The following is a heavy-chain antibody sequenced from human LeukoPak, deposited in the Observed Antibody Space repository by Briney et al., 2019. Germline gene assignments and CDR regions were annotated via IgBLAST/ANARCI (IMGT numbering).Heavy chain of an antibody. CDR1: GGSISSYY. J-gene: IGHJ4*02. CDR2: IYTSGST. V-gene: IGHV4-4*07. CDR3: AREDYDYVWGSYRFDY. Sequence: PSETLSLTCSVSGGSISSYYWSWIRQLAGKGLEWIGRIYTSGSTNYNPSLKSRVTMSVDTSKNQFSLKLSSVTAADTAVYYCAREDYDYVWGSYRFDYWGQGTLVTVSS. D-gene: IGHD3-16*02.